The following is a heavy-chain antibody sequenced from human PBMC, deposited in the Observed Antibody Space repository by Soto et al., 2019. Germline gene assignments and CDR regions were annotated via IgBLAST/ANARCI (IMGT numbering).Heavy chain of an antibody. CDR3: AREGYCSGGSCYSDY. CDR1: GFGFTYYS. D-gene: IGHD2-15*01. J-gene: IGHJ4*02. Sequence: EVHLVESGGGLVEPGGSLRLSCAASGFGFTYYSMTWVRQAPGKGLEWVSSISGSSSYIYYTDSMKGRFTISRDNAKNSLYLQMNSLRAEDTAVYYCAREGYCSGGSCYSDYWGQGTLVTVSS. CDR2: ISGSSSYI. V-gene: IGHV3-21*01.